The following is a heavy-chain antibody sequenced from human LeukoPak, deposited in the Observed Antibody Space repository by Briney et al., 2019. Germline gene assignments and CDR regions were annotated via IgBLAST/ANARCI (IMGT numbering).Heavy chain of an antibody. D-gene: IGHD3-10*01. J-gene: IGHJ6*02. CDR1: GGSISSGDYY. V-gene: IGHV4-30-4*01. CDR2: IYYSGST. Sequence: SETLSLTCTVSGGSISSGDYYWSWTRQPPGKGLEWIGYIYYSGSTYYNPSLKSRVTISVDTSKNQFSLKLSSVTAADTAVYYCARERYYYGSGSYYKDYYYGMDVWGQGTTVTVSS. CDR3: ARERYYYGSGSYYKDYYYGMDV.